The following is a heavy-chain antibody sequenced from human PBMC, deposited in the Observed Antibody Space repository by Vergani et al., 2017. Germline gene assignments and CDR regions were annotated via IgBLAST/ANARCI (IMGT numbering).Heavy chain of an antibody. J-gene: IGHJ6*03. CDR2: ISWNSGSI. Sequence: EVQLVESGGGLVQPGRSLRLSCAASGFTFDDYAMHWVRQAPGKGLEWVSGISWNSGSIGYADSVKGRFTISRDNAKNSLYLQMNSLRAEDTALYYCAKNGRIHSPIYYYYYMDVWGKGTTVTVSS. CDR1: GFTFDDYA. V-gene: IGHV3-9*01. D-gene: IGHD5-18*01. CDR3: AKNGRIHSPIYYYYYMDV.